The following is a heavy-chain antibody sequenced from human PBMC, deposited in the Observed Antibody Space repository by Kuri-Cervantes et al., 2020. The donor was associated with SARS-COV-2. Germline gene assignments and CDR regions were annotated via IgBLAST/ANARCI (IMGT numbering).Heavy chain of an antibody. J-gene: IGHJ5*02. CDR3: ARGGSTDYDFWSGYYRGWNWFDP. V-gene: IGHV3-21*01. CDR1: GFTFSNYA. D-gene: IGHD3-3*01. Sequence: GESLKISCAASGFTFSNYAMSWVRQAPGKGLEWVSVISYHGHDTYYADSVKGRFTISRDNAKNSLYLQMNSLRAEDTAVYYCARGGSTDYDFWSGYYRGWNWFDPWGQGTLVTVSS. CDR2: ISYHGHDT.